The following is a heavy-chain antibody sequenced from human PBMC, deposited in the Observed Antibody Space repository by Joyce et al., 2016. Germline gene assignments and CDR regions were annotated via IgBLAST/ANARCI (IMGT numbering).Heavy chain of an antibody. Sequence: QVQLVESGGGVVQPGRSLSLSCAASGLTLSNYGVHSVRQAPGKVLEWVAGISYDGIYKYYADSVKGRFTISRDNSKNTVFLEMNSLRTEDTAVYYCAKILTATYSSGWFLDYWGQGTLVTVSS. J-gene: IGHJ4*02. D-gene: IGHD6-25*01. CDR1: GLTLSNYG. V-gene: IGHV3-30*18. CDR2: ISYDGIYK. CDR3: AKILTATYSSGWFLDY.